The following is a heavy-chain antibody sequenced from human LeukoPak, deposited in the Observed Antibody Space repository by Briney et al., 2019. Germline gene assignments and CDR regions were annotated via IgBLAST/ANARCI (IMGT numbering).Heavy chain of an antibody. D-gene: IGHD3-9*01. CDR2: ISGSGGST. J-gene: IGHJ4*02. V-gene: IGHV3-23*01. Sequence: GGSLRLSCAASGFTFSSYAMSWVRQAPGKGLEWVSAISGSGGSTYYADSVKGRFTISRDNSKNTLYLQMNSLRAEDTAVYYCARPDILTGYLYPLYYWGQGTLVTVSS. CDR3: ARPDILTGYLYPLYY. CDR1: GFTFSSYA.